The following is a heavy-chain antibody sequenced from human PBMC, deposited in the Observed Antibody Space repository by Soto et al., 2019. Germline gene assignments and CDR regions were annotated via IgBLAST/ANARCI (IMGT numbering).Heavy chain of an antibody. V-gene: IGHV3-21*01. J-gene: IGHJ6*02. D-gene: IGHD4-17*01. CDR3: ARDHTHHDYGDYGRYYYYGMDV. CDR1: GFTFSSYS. CDR2: INSSSSYI. Sequence: GGSLRLSCAASGFTFSSYSMNWVRQAPGKGLEWVSSINSSSSYIYYADSVKGRFTISRDNAKNSLYLQMNSLRAEDTAVYYCARDHTHHDYGDYGRYYYYGMDVWGQGTTVTVSS.